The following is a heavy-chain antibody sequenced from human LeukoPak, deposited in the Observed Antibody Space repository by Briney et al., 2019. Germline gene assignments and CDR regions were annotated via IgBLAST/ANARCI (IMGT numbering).Heavy chain of an antibody. Sequence: GGSLRLSCAASGFTFSSYWMSWVRQAPGKGLEWVANIKQDGSENYDVDSVKGRFTISRDNAKNSLYLQMNSLRAEDTAVYYCARDVGLYSRSWNDYWGQGTLVTVSS. CDR3: ARDVGLYSRSWNDY. CDR1: GFTFSSYW. J-gene: IGHJ4*02. CDR2: IKQDGSEN. D-gene: IGHD6-13*01. V-gene: IGHV3-7*01.